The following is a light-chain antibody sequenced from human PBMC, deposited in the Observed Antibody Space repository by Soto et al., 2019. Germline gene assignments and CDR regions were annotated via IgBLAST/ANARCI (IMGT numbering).Light chain of an antibody. CDR2: LND. V-gene: IGLV1-44*01. J-gene: IGLJ1*01. CDR1: FSNIGDNA. CDR3: AAWDDSMNAL. Sequence: QSVLTQPASLSATPGQRVNISCSGSFSNIGDNAVNWYQQLPGAAPKLLIYLNDQRPSGVPYRFSGSKSGTSAFLAISCLQSEDEADYYCAAWDDSMNALFGTGTKVTV.